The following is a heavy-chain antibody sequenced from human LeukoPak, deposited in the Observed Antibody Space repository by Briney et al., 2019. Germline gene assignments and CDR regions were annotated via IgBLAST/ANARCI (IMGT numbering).Heavy chain of an antibody. J-gene: IGHJ4*02. Sequence: PGGSLGLSCAASGFTFSSYAMTWFRQAPGKGLEWVSVVSGSGGSTYYADSVKGRFTISRDNSKNTLSLQMNSLRAEDTAVYYCAKDGWYGDYAVYWGQGTLVTVSS. V-gene: IGHV3-23*01. CDR1: GFTFSSYA. CDR2: VSGSGGST. CDR3: AKDGWYGDYAVY. D-gene: IGHD4-17*01.